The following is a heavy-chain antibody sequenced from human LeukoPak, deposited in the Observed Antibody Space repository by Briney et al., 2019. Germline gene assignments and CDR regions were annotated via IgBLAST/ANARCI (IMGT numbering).Heavy chain of an antibody. J-gene: IGHJ4*02. Sequence: GGSLRLSCSASGFTFGDYALSWFRQAPGKGLEWEGFIRSKPYGGTTDYAASVKGRFSISRDDSKSIAYLQMNSLKTEDTAVYYCSRDAHAYCGGDCSHYFDYWGLGSLVTVSS. CDR3: SRDAHAYCGGDCSHYFDY. CDR1: GFTFGDYA. D-gene: IGHD2-21*01. V-gene: IGHV3-49*03. CDR2: IRSKPYGGTT.